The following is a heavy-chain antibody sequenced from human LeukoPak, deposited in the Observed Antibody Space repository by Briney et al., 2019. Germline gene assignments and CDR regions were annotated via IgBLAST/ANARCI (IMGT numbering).Heavy chain of an antibody. D-gene: IGHD3/OR15-3a*01. CDR3: AKGLDWLPRSGAYFDY. J-gene: IGHJ4*02. Sequence: GGSLRLSCAASGFTLDDYAMRWVRPAPGKGPEWVSGISWNSGSIGYADSVKGPFTISRDNAKNSLYLQMNSLRAEDMALYYCAKGLDWLPRSGAYFDYWGQGTLVTVSS. CDR2: ISWNSGSI. V-gene: IGHV3-9*03. CDR1: GFTLDDYA.